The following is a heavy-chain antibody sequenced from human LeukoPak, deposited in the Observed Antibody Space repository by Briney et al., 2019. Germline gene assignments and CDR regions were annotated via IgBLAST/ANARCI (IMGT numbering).Heavy chain of an antibody. D-gene: IGHD5-18*01. CDR2: ISGSGGST. Sequence: PGGSLRLFCEASGFIFSSYWMHRVPDVPGRGLVFVSAISGSGGSTYYADSVKGRFNISRDNSKNTLYLQMNSLRAEDTAVYYCAKAGEERQLWSRYYYYMDVWGKGTTVTVSS. CDR3: AKAGEERQLWSRYYYYMDV. CDR1: GFIFSSYW. J-gene: IGHJ6*03. V-gene: IGHV3-23*01.